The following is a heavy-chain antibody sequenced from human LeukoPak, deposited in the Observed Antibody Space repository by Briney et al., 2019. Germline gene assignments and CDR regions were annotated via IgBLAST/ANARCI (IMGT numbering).Heavy chain of an antibody. D-gene: IGHD1-26*01. CDR2: MSSSGSTI. J-gene: IGHJ4*02. CDR3: ARNSGANVYTYSFQY. Sequence: PGGSLRLSCAASGFTFSSYEMNWVRQAPGKGLEWVSYMSSSGSTIYYADSVKGRFTISRDNAKTSLYLQMNSLRAEDTAVYYCARNSGANVYTYSFQYWGRGTLVTVSS. V-gene: IGHV3-48*03. CDR1: GFTFSSYE.